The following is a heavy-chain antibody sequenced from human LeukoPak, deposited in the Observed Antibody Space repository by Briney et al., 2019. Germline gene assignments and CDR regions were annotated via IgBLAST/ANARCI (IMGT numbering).Heavy chain of an antibody. Sequence: SETLSLTCTVSGGSISSYYWSWIRQPPGKGLEWIGYIYYSGSTNYNPSLKSRVTISVDTSKNQFSLKLSSVTAADTAVYYCARDLGLRYFDWLSYFDYWGQGTLVTVSS. CDR1: GGSISSYY. J-gene: IGHJ4*02. CDR2: IYYSGST. D-gene: IGHD3-9*01. CDR3: ARDLGLRYFDWLSYFDY. V-gene: IGHV4-59*12.